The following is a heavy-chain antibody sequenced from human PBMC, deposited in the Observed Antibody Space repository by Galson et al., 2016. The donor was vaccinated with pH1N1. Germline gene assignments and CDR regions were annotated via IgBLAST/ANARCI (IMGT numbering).Heavy chain of an antibody. CDR1: GFSYSDYG. CDR2: MGTIGTQ. CDR3: VRLNYGDSFDH. V-gene: IGHV3-69-1*01. Sequence: SLRLSCAASGFSYSDYGMNWVRQAPGKGPEWVAYMGTIGTQYYADSVKGRFTIARDNARKSLHLQMSSLRSEDTAVYHCVRLNYGDSFDHWGKGTTVTVSS. J-gene: IGHJ6*04. D-gene: IGHD4-17*01.